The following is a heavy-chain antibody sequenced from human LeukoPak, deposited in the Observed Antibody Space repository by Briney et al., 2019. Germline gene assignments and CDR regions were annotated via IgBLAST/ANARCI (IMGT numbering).Heavy chain of an antibody. CDR2: IYYSGST. CDR1: GGSISSSSYY. CDR3: ARTDIVVVPAGSYYFDY. D-gene: IGHD2-2*01. J-gene: IGHJ4*02. V-gene: IGHV4-39*01. Sequence: SETLSLTCTVSGGSISSSSYYCGWIRQPPGKGLEWIGSIYYSGSTYYNPSLKSRVTISVDTSKNQFSLRLSSVTAADTGVYYCARTDIVVVPAGSYYFDYWGQGTLVTVSS.